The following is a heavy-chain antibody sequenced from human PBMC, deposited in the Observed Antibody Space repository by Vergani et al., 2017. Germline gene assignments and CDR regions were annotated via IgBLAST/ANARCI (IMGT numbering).Heavy chain of an antibody. CDR1: GGTFSSYT. CDR3: ARDRRDYYESSGYPDY. J-gene: IGHJ4*02. Sequence: QVQLVQSGAEVKKPGSSVKVSCKASGGTFSSYTISWVRQAPGQGLEWMGRIIPILGIANNAQKFQGRVTITAEKSTSTAYMELSSLRSEDTAVYYCARDRRDYYESSGYPDYWGQGTLVTVSS. V-gene: IGHV1-69*09. D-gene: IGHD3-22*01. CDR2: IIPILGIA.